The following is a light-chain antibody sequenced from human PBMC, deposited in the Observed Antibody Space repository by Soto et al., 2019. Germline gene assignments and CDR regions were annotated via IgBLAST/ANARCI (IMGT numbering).Light chain of an antibody. CDR3: QEYGTLPWT. CDR1: QIISSSY. V-gene: IGKV3-20*01. Sequence: EIVFTQSPCTLSLSPGERATLSCRASQIISSSYLAWYQQKPGQTPRLLIYGTSNRATGIPDRFSGSGSGTDFTLTISRLDPEDFAVYYCQEYGTLPWTFGQGTKVDIK. J-gene: IGKJ1*01. CDR2: GTS.